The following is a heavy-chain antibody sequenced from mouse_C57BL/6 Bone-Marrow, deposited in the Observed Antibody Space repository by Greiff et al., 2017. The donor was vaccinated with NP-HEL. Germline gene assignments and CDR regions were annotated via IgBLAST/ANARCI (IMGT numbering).Heavy chain of an antibody. CDR1: GYTFTDYH. CDR3: ARGGYDGYFPVAY. D-gene: IGHD2-3*01. V-gene: IGHV1-18*01. Sequence: VQLKESGPELVKPGASVKIPCQASGYTFTDYHMDWVKPSHGKSLEWIGDIYPNNGGTIYNQQFKGKATLTVDKSSSTAYMELRSLTSEDTAVYDCARGGYDGYFPVAYWGQGTLVTVSA. J-gene: IGHJ3*01. CDR2: IYPNNGGT.